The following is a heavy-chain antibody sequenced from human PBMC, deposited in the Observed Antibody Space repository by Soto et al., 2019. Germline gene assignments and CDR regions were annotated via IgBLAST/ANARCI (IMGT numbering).Heavy chain of an antibody. Sequence: GGSLRLSCVASGFNFDDYAMHWVRQAPGKGLEWVSGISWNSGSIGYADSVKGRFTISRDNAKNSLYLQMNSLRAEDTALYYCAKDLAVAGDYYYYYMDVWGKGTTVTVSS. D-gene: IGHD6-19*01. J-gene: IGHJ6*03. CDR3: AKDLAVAGDYYYYYMDV. CDR2: ISWNSGSI. V-gene: IGHV3-9*01. CDR1: GFNFDDYA.